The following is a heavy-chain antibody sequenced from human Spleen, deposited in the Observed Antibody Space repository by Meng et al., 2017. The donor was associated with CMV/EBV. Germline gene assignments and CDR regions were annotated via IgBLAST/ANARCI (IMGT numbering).Heavy chain of an antibody. V-gene: IGHV1-2*02. Sequence: ASVKVSCKASGYTLTDYKIHWVRQAPGQGLEWMGWINPHSGGTNYAQKFQGRVTMTRDTSISTAYMELSRLRSDDTAVYYCARELTTSRGMDVWGQGTTVTVSS. CDR2: INPHSGGT. CDR3: ARELTTSRGMDV. J-gene: IGHJ6*02. D-gene: IGHD4-11*01. CDR1: GYTLTDYK.